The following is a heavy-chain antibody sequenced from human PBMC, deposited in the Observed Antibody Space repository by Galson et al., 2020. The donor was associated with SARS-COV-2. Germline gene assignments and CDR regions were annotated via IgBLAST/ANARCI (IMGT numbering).Heavy chain of an antibody. D-gene: IGHD3-9*01. J-gene: IGHJ6*02. V-gene: IGHV1-2*02. CDR1: GYTFTDYY. CDR2: INPKSGGT. CDR3: ARLRYYDVLSGYNVDV. Sequence: ASVKVSCKASGYTFTDYYIHWVRQAPGQGLAWMGWINPKSGGTNYAQKIEGRVTMTRDTSITTAYMELSRRRADDTAVYYCARLRYYDVLSGYNVDVWGQGTMVTV.